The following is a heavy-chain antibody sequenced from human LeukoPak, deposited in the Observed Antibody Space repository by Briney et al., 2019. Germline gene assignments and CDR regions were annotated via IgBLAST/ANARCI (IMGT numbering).Heavy chain of an antibody. J-gene: IGHJ3*02. D-gene: IGHD3-10*01. CDR3: ARDLGDYYGSGSYSAFDI. CDR2: IYYSGST. Sequence: SETLSLTCTVSGGSISSYYWSWIRQPPGKGLEWIGYIYYSGSTNYDPSLKSRVTISVDTSKNQFSLKLSSVTAAGTAVYYCARDLGDYYGSGSYSAFDIWGQGTMVTVSS. V-gene: IGHV4-59*01. CDR1: GGSISSYY.